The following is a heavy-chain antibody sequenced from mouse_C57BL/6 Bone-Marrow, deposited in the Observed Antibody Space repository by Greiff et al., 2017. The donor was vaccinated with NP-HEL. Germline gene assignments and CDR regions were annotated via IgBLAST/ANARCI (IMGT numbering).Heavy chain of an antibody. CDR3: ALYGNYVDY. CDR1: GYTFTGYW. D-gene: IGHD2-1*01. CDR2: ILPGSGST. Sequence: QVQLQQSGAELMKPGASVKLSCKATGYTFTGYWIEWIGEILPGSGSTNYNEKFKGKATFTADTSSNTAYMQLSSLTTEDSAIYYCALYGNYVDYWGQGTTLTVSS. V-gene: IGHV1-9*01. J-gene: IGHJ2*01.